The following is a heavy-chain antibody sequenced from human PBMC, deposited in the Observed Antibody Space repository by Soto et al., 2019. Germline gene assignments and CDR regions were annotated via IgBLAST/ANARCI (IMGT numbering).Heavy chain of an antibody. CDR1: GLTFNKYW. Sequence: GGSLRLSCAASGLTFNKYWMHWVRQAPGKGLVWVSRITADGSNTVYADSVKGRFTISRDNTKNTLYLQMNSLTPEDTAVYYCAKILGQQVISVDHWGQGTLVTVSS. CDR3: AKILGQQVISVDH. CDR2: ITADGSNT. V-gene: IGHV3-74*01. J-gene: IGHJ5*02. D-gene: IGHD6-13*01.